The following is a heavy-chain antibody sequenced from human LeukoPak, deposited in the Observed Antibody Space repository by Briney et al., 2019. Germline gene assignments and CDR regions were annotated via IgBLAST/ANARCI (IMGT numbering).Heavy chain of an antibody. CDR2: VSGRGGST. Sequence: GGSLRLSCAASGFTFSSYAMSWVRQAPGKGLEWVSGVSGRGGSTYYTDSVKGRFTISRDNSNNTVYLQMNSLRADDTAVYYCAKAHDILTGYFDYWGQGTPVTVSS. CDR1: GFTFSSYA. D-gene: IGHD3-9*01. V-gene: IGHV3-23*01. CDR3: AKAHDILTGYFDY. J-gene: IGHJ4*02.